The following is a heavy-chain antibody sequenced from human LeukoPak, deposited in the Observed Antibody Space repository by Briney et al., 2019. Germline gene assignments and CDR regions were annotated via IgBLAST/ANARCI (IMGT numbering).Heavy chain of an antibody. CDR1: GXSISSSSDY. Sequence: SETLSLTWTVSGXSISSSSDYWSWIRQPPGKGLEWIGSIYYSGSAYYNPSLKSRVTISVDTSKNQFSLKLSSVTAADTAVYYCTRRGTATTERFDYWGQGILVTVSS. J-gene: IGHJ4*02. V-gene: IGHV4-39*01. D-gene: IGHD4-11*01. CDR3: TRRGTATTERFDY. CDR2: IYYSGSA.